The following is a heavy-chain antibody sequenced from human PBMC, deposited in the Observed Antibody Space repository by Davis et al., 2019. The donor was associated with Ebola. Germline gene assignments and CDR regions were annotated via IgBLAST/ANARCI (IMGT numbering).Heavy chain of an antibody. CDR1: GDSVSSNSAA. Sequence: SQTLSLTCAISGDSVSSNSAAWNWIRQSPSRGLEWLGRTYYRSKWYNDYAVSVKSRITINPDTSKNQFSLQLNSVTPEDTAVYYCARGFADNYYGSGSYWGPFDYWGQGTLVTVSS. D-gene: IGHD3-10*01. CDR3: ARGFADNYYGSGSYWGPFDY. V-gene: IGHV6-1*01. J-gene: IGHJ4*02. CDR2: TYYRSKWYN.